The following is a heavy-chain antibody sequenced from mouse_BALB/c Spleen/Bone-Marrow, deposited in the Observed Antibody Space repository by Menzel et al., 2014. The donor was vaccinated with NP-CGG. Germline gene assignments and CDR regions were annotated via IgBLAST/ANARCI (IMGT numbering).Heavy chain of an antibody. Sequence: EVMLVESGPSLVKPSQTLSHTCSLTGDSTTSGYWNWIRKFPGNKLEYMGYISYSGSTYYNPSLKSRISITRDTSKNQYYLQLNSVTTEDTATYYCATGNAMDYWGQGTSVTVSS. V-gene: IGHV3-8*02. CDR1: GDSTTSGY. J-gene: IGHJ4*01. CDR2: ISYSGST. CDR3: ATGNAMDY. D-gene: IGHD4-1*01.